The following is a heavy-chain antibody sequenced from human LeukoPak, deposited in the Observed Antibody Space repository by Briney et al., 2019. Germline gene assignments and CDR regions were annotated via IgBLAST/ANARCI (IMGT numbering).Heavy chain of an antibody. J-gene: IGHJ6*03. CDR2: IYYSGST. V-gene: IGHV4-59*01. CDR3: ARAAPFDVDTAILYYYYYMDV. Sequence: PSETLSLTCTVSGGSISSYYWSWIRQPPGKGLEWIGYIYYSGSTNYNPSLKSRVTISVDTSKNQFSLKLSSVTAADTAVYYCARAAPFDVDTAILYYYYYMDVWGKGTTVTVSS. D-gene: IGHD5-18*01. CDR1: GGSISSYY.